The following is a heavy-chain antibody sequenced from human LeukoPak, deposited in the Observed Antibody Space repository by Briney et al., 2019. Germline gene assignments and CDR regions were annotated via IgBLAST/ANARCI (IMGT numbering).Heavy chain of an antibody. CDR2: INPSGGST. CDR3: ASAGVEYYDSTKLDY. V-gene: IGHV1-46*01. D-gene: IGHD3-22*01. CDR1: GYTFTGYY. Sequence: ASVKVSCKASGYTFTGYYMHWVRQAPGQGLEWMGIINPSGGSTSYAQKFQGRVTMTRDMSTSTVYMELSSLRSEDTAVYYCASAGVEYYDSTKLDYWGQGTLVTASS. J-gene: IGHJ4*02.